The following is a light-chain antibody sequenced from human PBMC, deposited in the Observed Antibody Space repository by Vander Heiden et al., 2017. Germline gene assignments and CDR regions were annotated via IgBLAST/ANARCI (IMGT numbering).Light chain of an antibody. V-gene: IGKV1-39*01. J-gene: IGKJ4*01. CDR1: QSISSY. CDR3: QHGDSTPGLT. Sequence: DIQMTQSPSSLSASVGDRVTITCRASQSISSYLNWYQQKPGIAPKLLIYAASSLQSGLPSRSSGSGYGTDFTLTISSLHPEDFATYYCQHGDSTPGLTFGGGTKVEIK. CDR2: AAS.